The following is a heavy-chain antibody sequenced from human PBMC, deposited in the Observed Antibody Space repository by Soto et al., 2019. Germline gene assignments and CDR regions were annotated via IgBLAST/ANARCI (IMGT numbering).Heavy chain of an antibody. J-gene: IGHJ4*02. V-gene: IGHV3-48*01. Sequence: EVQLVESGGGLVQPGGSLRLSCAASGFTFSSYSMNWVRQAPGKGLEWVSYISSSSSTIYYADSVKGRFTISRDNAKNSLYLQMTSLGAEDTAVYYCARYINYGLVDYWGQGTLVTVSS. CDR3: ARYINYGLVDY. CDR1: GFTFSSYS. CDR2: ISSSSSTI. D-gene: IGHD4-17*01.